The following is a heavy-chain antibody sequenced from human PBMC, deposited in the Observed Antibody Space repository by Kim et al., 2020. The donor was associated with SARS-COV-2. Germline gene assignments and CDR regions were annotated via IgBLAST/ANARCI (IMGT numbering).Heavy chain of an antibody. CDR3: ASEPREGIYYYGMDV. J-gene: IGHJ6*02. Sequence: AKSVKSRLPISRDNSKNTLYLQMNSLRTEETAVYYCASEPREGIYYYGMDVWGQGTTVTVSS. V-gene: IGHV3-30*01.